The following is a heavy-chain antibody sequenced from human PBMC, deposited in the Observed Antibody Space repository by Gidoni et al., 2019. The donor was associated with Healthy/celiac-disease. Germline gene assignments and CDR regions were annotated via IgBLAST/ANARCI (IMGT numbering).Heavy chain of an antibody. Sequence: QVQLVESGGGVVQPGRSLRLSGAASGFTFSSYAMHWVRQAPGKGLEWVAVISYDGSNKYYADSVKGRFTISRDNSKNTLYLQMNSLRAEDTAVYYCAREWIYGGNHFDYWGQGTLVTVSS. J-gene: IGHJ4*02. CDR1: GFTFSSYA. D-gene: IGHD4-17*01. CDR3: AREWIYGGNHFDY. V-gene: IGHV3-30-3*01. CDR2: ISYDGSNK.